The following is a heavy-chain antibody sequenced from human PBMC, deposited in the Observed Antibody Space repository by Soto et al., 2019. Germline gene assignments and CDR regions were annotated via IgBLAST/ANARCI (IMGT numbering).Heavy chain of an antibody. J-gene: IGHJ4*02. Sequence: QVHLVESGGGVVQPGRSLRLSCAASGFSFSTYGMHWVRQAPGKGLEWVAFISNDGSNKYYADSVKGRFTISRDNSKNTLYLQMNSMRVEDTAVYYGAKGFGNYWAFDYWGQGTLVTVSS. CDR2: ISNDGSNK. CDR3: AKGFGNYWAFDY. V-gene: IGHV3-30*18. CDR1: GFSFSTYG. D-gene: IGHD1-26*01.